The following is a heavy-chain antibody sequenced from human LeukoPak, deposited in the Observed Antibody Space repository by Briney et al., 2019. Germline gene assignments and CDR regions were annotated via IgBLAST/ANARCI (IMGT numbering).Heavy chain of an antibody. J-gene: IGHJ6*02. D-gene: IGHD4-17*01. CDR2: IIPIFGTA. V-gene: IGHV1-69*13. CDR1: GGTFSSYA. CDR3: ARDWRTTVTNYGMDV. Sequence: SVKVSCKASGGTFSSYAISWVRQAPGQGLEWMGGIIPIFGTANYAQKFQGRVTITADESTSTAYMELSSLRSEDTAVYYCARDWRTTVTNYGMDVWGQGTTVTISS.